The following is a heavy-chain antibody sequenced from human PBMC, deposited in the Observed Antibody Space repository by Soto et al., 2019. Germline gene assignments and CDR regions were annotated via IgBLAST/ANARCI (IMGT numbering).Heavy chain of an antibody. J-gene: IGHJ4*02. V-gene: IGHV3-11*01. CDR2: VSTSVSMT. CDR1: GFTFSDFY. Sequence: QVHLVESGGGLVKPGGSLRLSCVASGFTFSDFYMSWIRQAPGKGLEWISFVSTSVSMTYYADSVKGRFTISRDNAKNSVFLQMDSLRAEDTAVYYCARAYFGAHFASWGRGTLVTVCS. CDR3: ARAYFGAHFAS. D-gene: IGHD4-17*01.